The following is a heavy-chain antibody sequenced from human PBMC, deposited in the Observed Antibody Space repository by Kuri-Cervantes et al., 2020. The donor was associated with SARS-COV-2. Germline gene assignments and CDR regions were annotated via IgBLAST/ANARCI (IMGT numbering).Heavy chain of an antibody. CDR1: GGSISSSSYY. CDR2: IYHSGST. CDR3: ARRSYYDFFTGYYIPFYMDV. V-gene: IGHV4-39*01. D-gene: IGHD3-9*01. Sequence: SETLSLTCTVSGGSISSSSYYWGWIRQPPGKGLEWIGSIYHSGSTYYNPSLKSRVTISVDTPKNQFSLKLTSVTAADTAVYYCARRSYYDFFTGYYIPFYMDVWGKGTTVTVSS. J-gene: IGHJ6*03.